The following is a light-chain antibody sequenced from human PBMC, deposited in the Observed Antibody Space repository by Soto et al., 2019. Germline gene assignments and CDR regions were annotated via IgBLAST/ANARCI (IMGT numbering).Light chain of an antibody. CDR1: QSVTSN. CDR2: RAS. J-gene: IGKJ1*01. Sequence: EVVMTQSPGAVSVSPGARATLSCRASQSVTSNVAWYQQKPGQAPRLLIYRASARATGVPARFSGSGSGTEFTLTISSLQSEDFAVYYCQQYNDWPPWTFGQGTKVDIK. CDR3: QQYNDWPPWT. V-gene: IGKV3-15*01.